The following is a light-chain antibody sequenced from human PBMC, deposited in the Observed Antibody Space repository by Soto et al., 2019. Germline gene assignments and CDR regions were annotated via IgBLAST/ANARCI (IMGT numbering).Light chain of an antibody. CDR2: GAT. J-gene: IGKJ4*01. V-gene: IGKV1-9*01. CDR3: QQLKSYPLT. CDR1: QGMENY. Sequence: DIQLTQSPSFLSASVGDRVTITCQASQGMENYLAWYQQKPGKAPQLLIYGATALESGVPSRFGGSGAGTEFTLTISSLQPEDFATYYCQQLKSYPLTYGGGTKVEIK.